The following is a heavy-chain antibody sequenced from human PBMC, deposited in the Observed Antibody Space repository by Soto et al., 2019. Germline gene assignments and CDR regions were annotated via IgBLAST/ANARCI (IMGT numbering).Heavy chain of an antibody. Sequence: EVQLVESGGGLVKPGGSLRLSCAASGFTFTTYTMTWVRQAPGKGLEWVSSISGSSSYIYYIDSVKGRFTISRDNAKNSLYLPMNSLRAEDTAVYYCAASYSSGSYGDYWGQGTLVTVSS. J-gene: IGHJ4*02. CDR1: GFTFTTYT. CDR2: ISGSSSYI. D-gene: IGHD3-10*01. CDR3: AASYSSGSYGDY. V-gene: IGHV3-21*01.